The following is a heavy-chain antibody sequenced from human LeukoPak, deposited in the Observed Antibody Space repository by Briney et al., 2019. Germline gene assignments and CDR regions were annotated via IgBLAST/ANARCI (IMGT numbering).Heavy chain of an antibody. D-gene: IGHD3-16*01. V-gene: IGHV3-7*01. CDR3: ARHIPGGNNFFDS. CDR2: IDEDGNKK. J-gene: IGHJ4*02. CDR1: GFTFNGHW. Sequence: GSLRLSCATSGFTFNGHWMTWVRQAPGKGLEWVANIDEDGNKKYYVDSVEGRFSISRDNAKNSLYLQMNGLRAEDTAMYFCARHIPGGNNFFDSWGQGSLVTVSS.